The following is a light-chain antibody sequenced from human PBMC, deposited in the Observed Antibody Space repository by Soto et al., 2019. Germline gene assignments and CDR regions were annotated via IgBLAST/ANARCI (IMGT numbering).Light chain of an antibody. Sequence: QSVLTQPASVSGSPGQSITISCTGTSSDVGNYKYVSWYQQHPGKAPKLMIYEVSNRPSGVSHRFSGSKSGNTASLTISGLEAEDETYYYCSSSTSSGSYVFGAGTKLTVL. V-gene: IGLV2-14*01. CDR1: SSDVGNYKY. CDR2: EVS. J-gene: IGLJ1*01. CDR3: SSSTSSGSYV.